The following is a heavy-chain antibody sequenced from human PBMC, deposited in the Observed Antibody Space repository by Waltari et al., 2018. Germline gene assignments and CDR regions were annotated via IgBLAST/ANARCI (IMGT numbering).Heavy chain of an antibody. Sequence: EVQLVESGGGLVQPGGSLRLSCAASGFSSSSYSMNWFRQAPGKGREWVSYISGDSGSIHYADSVKGRITVSRDNAKNSLYLQMSSLTAEDTAVFYCARDRDWAFDIWGQGTMVTVSS. D-gene: IGHD2-21*01. CDR2: ISGDSGSI. CDR3: ARDRDWAFDI. V-gene: IGHV3-48*04. CDR1: GFSSSSYS. J-gene: IGHJ3*02.